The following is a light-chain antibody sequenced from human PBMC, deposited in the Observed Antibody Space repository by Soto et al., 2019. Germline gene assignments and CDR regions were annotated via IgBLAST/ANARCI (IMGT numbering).Light chain of an antibody. CDR1: RSNIGDNA. CDR3: AAWDDSLNGVV. Sequence: QSVLTQPPSVSGAPRQRVTISCSGGRSNIGDNAVNWYQQLPGNAPKLLIYYDDLMASGVSDRFSGTKSGTSASLAISGLQSEDEADYYCAAWDDSLNGVVFGGGTKLTVL. V-gene: IGLV1-36*01. CDR2: YDD. J-gene: IGLJ3*02.